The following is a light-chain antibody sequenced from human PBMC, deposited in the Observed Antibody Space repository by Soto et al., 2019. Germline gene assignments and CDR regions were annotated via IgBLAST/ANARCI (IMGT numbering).Light chain of an antibody. Sequence: EIVLAQSPGTLSLSPGERATLCCRAIQTISSRYLTWYQQKPGQVPRLVLYGASSRATGIPDRFSGSGSGTDFTLTISSLEPEDFSVYYCQQYTNWPPNTFGQGTRLEIK. CDR3: QQYTNWPPNT. CDR2: GAS. J-gene: IGKJ5*01. V-gene: IGKV3-20*01. CDR1: QTISSRY.